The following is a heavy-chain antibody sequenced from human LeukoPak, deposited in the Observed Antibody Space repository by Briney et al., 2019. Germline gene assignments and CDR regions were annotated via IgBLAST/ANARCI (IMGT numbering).Heavy chain of an antibody. CDR3: ARVGRWGNSSSRYWYFDL. Sequence: SVKVSCKASGGTFSSYAISWVRQAPGQGLEWMGGIIPIFGTANYAQKFQGRVTITTDESTSAAYMELSSLRSEDTAVYYCARVGRWGNSSSRYWYFDLWGRGTLVTVSS. J-gene: IGHJ2*01. CDR2: IIPIFGTA. V-gene: IGHV1-69*05. CDR1: GGTFSSYA. D-gene: IGHD6-6*01.